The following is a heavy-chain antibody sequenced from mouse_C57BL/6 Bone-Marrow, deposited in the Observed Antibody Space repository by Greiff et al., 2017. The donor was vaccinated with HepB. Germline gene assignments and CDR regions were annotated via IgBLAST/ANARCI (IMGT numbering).Heavy chain of an antibody. CDR2: ISSGGSYT. J-gene: IGHJ3*01. CDR3: ARRAYYSDLFAY. V-gene: IGHV5-6*02. CDR1: GFTFSSYG. D-gene: IGHD2-12*01. Sequence: EVMLVESGGDLVKPGGSLKLSCAASGFTFSSYGMSWVRQTPDKRLEWVATISSGGSYTYYPDSVKGRFTISRDNAKNTLYLQMSSLKSEDTAMYYCARRAYYSDLFAYWGQGTLVTVSA.